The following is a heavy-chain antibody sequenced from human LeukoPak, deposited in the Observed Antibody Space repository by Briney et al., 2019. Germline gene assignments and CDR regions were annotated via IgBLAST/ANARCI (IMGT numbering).Heavy chain of an antibody. CDR1: GGTFSSYA. J-gene: IGHJ6*04. Sequence: SVKVSCKASGGTFSSYAISWVRQAPGQGLEWMGGIIPIFGTANYAQKFQGRVTITVDESTSTAYMELSSLRSEDTAVYYCARTDGQVATMPLYYYYGMDVWGKGTTVTVSS. CDR3: ARTDGQVATMPLYYYYGMDV. D-gene: IGHD5-12*01. CDR2: IIPIFGTA. V-gene: IGHV1-69*13.